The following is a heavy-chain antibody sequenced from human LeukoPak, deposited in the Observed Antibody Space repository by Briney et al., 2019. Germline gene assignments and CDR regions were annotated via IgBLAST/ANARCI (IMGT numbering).Heavy chain of an antibody. V-gene: IGHV3-21*01. J-gene: IGHJ4*02. CDR3: ARGDEWELLSQFDY. Sequence: PGGSLRLSCAASGFTFSSYSMNWVRQAPGKGLEWVSSISSSSSYIYYADSVKGRFTISRDNAKNSLYLQMNSLRAEDTAVYYCARGDEWELLSQFDYWGQGTLVTVSS. CDR2: ISSSSSYI. D-gene: IGHD1-26*01. CDR1: GFTFSSYS.